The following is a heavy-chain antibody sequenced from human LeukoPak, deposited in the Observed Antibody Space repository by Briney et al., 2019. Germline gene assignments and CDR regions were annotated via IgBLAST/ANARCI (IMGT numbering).Heavy chain of an antibody. Sequence: SETLSLTCAVSGGSISSSNWWSWVRQPPGKGLEWIGEIYHSGSTNYNPSLKSRVTISIDKSKNQFSLKLSSVTAADTAVYYCARASIAAAGFDYWGQGTLVTVSS. J-gene: IGHJ4*02. D-gene: IGHD6-13*01. CDR3: ARASIAAAGFDY. V-gene: IGHV4-4*02. CDR2: IYHSGST. CDR1: GGSISSSNW.